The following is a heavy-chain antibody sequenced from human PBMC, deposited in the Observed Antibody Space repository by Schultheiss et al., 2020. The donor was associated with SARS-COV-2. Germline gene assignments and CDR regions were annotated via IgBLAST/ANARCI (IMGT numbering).Heavy chain of an antibody. CDR2: IYSGGST. CDR1: GFTFSSYE. V-gene: IGHV3-53*05. J-gene: IGHJ4*02. Sequence: GGSLRLSCAASGFTFSSYEMNWVRQAPGKGLEWVSVIYSGGSTYYADSVKGRFTISRDNSKNTLYLQMNSLRAEDTAVYYCARADYYDSSGYFVDYWGQGTLVTVSS. CDR3: ARADYYDSSGYFVDY. D-gene: IGHD3-22*01.